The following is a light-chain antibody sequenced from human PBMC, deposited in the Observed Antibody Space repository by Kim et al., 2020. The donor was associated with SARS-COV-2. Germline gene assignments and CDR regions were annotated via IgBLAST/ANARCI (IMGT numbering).Light chain of an antibody. CDR2: DVS. V-gene: IGKV3-11*01. Sequence: EVVLTQSPATLSLSPGERATLSCRASQSVNSYLAWYQQRPGQAPRLLIYDVSDRATGIPARFSGSGSGTDFTLTISSLEPEDFAVYYCQQRRHWPLTFGGGTKVDIK. CDR1: QSVNSY. J-gene: IGKJ4*01. CDR3: QQRRHWPLT.